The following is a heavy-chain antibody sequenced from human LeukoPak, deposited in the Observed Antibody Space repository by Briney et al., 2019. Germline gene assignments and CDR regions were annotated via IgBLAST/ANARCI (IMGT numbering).Heavy chain of an antibody. J-gene: IGHJ4*02. CDR3: ARSKVYPNDY. D-gene: IGHD1-14*01. V-gene: IGHV1-2*02. Sequence: GASVKVSCKASGYTFTVFYMHWVRQAPGQGLEWIGWINPNSGVTNYVQKFQGRVTMTRDTSISTVYMELSRLRSDDTAVYYCARSKVYPNDYWGQGTLVTVSS. CDR1: GYTFTVFY. CDR2: INPNSGVT.